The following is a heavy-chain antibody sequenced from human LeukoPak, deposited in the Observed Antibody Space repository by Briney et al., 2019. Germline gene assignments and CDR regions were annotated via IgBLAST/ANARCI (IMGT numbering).Heavy chain of an antibody. CDR3: ARVRAPPVGAIVY. Sequence: PGGSLRLSCAASGITFSSYGMSWVRQAPGKGLEWVSSISSTGGTTYYADSVKGRFTISRDNSKNTLYLQMNSLRAEDTAVYYCARVRAPPVGAIVYWGQGTLVTVSS. D-gene: IGHD1-26*01. V-gene: IGHV3-23*01. CDR1: GITFSSYG. J-gene: IGHJ4*02. CDR2: ISSTGGTT.